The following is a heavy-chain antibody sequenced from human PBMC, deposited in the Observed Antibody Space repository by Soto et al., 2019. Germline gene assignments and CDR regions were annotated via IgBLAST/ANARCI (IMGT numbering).Heavy chain of an antibody. J-gene: IGHJ6*02. V-gene: IGHV3-33*01. D-gene: IGHD6-13*01. CDR3: ARDVGIAAARLSYYYYYGMDV. CDR1: GFTFSSYG. CDR2: IWYDGSNK. Sequence: RRLSCAASGFTFSSYGMHWVRQAPGKGLEWVAVIWYDGSNKYYADSVKGRFTISRDNSKNTLYLQMNSLRAEDTAVYYCARDVGIAAARLSYYYYYGMDVWGQGTTVTVSS.